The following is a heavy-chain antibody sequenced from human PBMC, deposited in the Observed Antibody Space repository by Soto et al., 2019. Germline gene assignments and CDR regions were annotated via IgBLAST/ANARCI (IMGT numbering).Heavy chain of an antibody. J-gene: IGHJ4*02. CDR2: IYPSDSDT. CDR1: GYSFTNYW. CDR3: AREDTSGYYFYDY. Sequence: PGESLKISCKGSGYSFTNYWIAWVRQMPGKGLEWMGMIYPSDSDTRYSPSFQGQVTISADKSISTAYLQWSSLKASDTATYYCAREDTSGYYFYDYWGQGTQVTVSS. V-gene: IGHV5-51*01. D-gene: IGHD3-22*01.